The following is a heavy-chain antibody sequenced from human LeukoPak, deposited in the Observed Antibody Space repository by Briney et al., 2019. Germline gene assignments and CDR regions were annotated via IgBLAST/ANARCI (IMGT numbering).Heavy chain of an antibody. CDR3: ARALSRRGYSYGFHY. V-gene: IGHV3-11*01. CDR1: GFTFSDYY. D-gene: IGHD5-18*01. Sequence: PRGSLRLSCAASGFTFSDYYMSWIRQAPGKGLEWVSYISSSGSTVYYADSVKGRFTISRDNAKNSLYLQMNSLRAEDTAVYYCARALSRRGYSYGFHYWGQGTLVTVSS. CDR2: ISSSGSTV. J-gene: IGHJ4*02.